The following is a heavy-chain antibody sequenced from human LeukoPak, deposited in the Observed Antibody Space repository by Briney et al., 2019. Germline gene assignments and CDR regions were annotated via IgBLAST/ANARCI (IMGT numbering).Heavy chain of an antibody. Sequence: ASVKVSCKASGGTFSSYAISWVRQAPGQGLEWMGGIIPIFGTANYAQKFQGRVTITADESTSTAYKELSSLRSEDTAVYYCAYVFSGSYRYLYYFDYWGQGTLVTVSS. CDR2: IIPIFGTA. CDR1: GGTFSSYA. D-gene: IGHD3-16*02. CDR3: AYVFSGSYRYLYYFDY. J-gene: IGHJ4*02. V-gene: IGHV1-69*13.